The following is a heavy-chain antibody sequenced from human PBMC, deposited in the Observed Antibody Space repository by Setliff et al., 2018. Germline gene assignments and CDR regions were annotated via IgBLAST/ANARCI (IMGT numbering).Heavy chain of an antibody. Sequence: PGGSLRLSCEASGFTLTSYWMSWVRRGPGKGLEWVGRIKSKTDGGATSYAAPVQGRFTISRDDSTNTLYLHMNSLTTEDTGVYYCTTGTNYFGSGSTSHLFYMDVWGKGTTVTVSS. D-gene: IGHD3-10*01. V-gene: IGHV3-15*01. J-gene: IGHJ6*03. CDR1: GFTLTSYW. CDR3: TTGTNYFGSGSTSHLFYMDV. CDR2: IKSKTDGGAT.